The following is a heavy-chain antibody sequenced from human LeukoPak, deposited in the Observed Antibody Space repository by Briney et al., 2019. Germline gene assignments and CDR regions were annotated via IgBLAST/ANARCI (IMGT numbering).Heavy chain of an antibody. CDR1: GGSISSSSYY. CDR2: IYYSGST. Sequence: SETLSLTCTVSGGSISSSSYYWGWIRQPPGKGLEWIGSIYYSGSTYYNPSLKSRVTISVDTSKSQFSLKLSSVTAADTAVYYCARHVLRFLEWLLDPPNWFDPWGQGTLVTVSS. CDR3: ARHVLRFLEWLLDPPNWFDP. D-gene: IGHD3-3*01. V-gene: IGHV4-39*01. J-gene: IGHJ5*02.